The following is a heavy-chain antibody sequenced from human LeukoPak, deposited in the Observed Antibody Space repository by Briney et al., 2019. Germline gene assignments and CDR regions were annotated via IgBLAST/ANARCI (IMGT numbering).Heavy chain of an antibody. V-gene: IGHV1-18*01. CDR2: ISAYNGNT. CDR3: ARVRRVWNIVVVPAAIRFDY. D-gene: IGHD2-2*02. Sequence: ASVKVSCKASGYTFTSYGISRVRQAPGQGLEWMGWISAYNGNTNYAQKLQGRVTMTTDTSTSTAYMELRSLRSDDTAVYYCARVRRVWNIVVVPAAIRFDYWGQGTLVTVSS. J-gene: IGHJ4*02. CDR1: GYTFTSYG.